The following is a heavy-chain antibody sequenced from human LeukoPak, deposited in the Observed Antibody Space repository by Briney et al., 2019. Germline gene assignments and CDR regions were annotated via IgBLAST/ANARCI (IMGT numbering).Heavy chain of an antibody. CDR1: GGTFSSYT. J-gene: IGHJ4*02. D-gene: IGHD5-24*01. V-gene: IGHV1-69*02. Sequence: SVKVSCKASGGTFSSYTISWVRQAPGQGREWMGRIIPILGIANYAQKFQGRVTITADRSTSTAYMELSSLRSEDTAVYYCARGGDGYNYLFDYWGQGTLVTVSS. CDR2: IIPILGIA. CDR3: ARGGDGYNYLFDY.